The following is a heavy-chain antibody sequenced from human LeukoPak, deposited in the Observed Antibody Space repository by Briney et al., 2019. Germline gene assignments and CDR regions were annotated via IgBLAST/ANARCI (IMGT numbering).Heavy chain of an antibody. J-gene: IGHJ2*01. CDR2: VRTSGTT. Sequence: SETLSLTCTVSGGSMNNYFWSWIRQPAGKGLEWVGRVRTSGTTDYNPSLKSRASMSIDTSKNQFSLRLRSVTAADTAVYYCARDGVSALNLYSDIWGRGTLVTVSS. V-gene: IGHV4-4*07. D-gene: IGHD3-3*01. CDR3: ARDGVSALNLYSDI. CDR1: GGSMNNYF.